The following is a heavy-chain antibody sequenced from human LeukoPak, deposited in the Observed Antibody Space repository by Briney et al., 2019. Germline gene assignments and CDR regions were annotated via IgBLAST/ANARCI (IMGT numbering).Heavy chain of an antibody. Sequence: TSVKVSCKASGGTFSSYAISWVRQAPGQGLEWMGRIIPILGIANYAQKFQGRVTITADKSTSTAYMELSSLRSEDTAVYYCARVVDTAMQSYFDYWGQGTLVTVSS. CDR2: IIPILGIA. CDR3: ARVVDTAMQSYFDY. V-gene: IGHV1-69*04. D-gene: IGHD5-18*01. J-gene: IGHJ4*02. CDR1: GGTFSSYA.